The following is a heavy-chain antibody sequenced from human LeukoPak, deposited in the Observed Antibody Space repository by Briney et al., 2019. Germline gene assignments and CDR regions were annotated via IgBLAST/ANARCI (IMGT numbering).Heavy chain of an antibody. Sequence: LRLSFAASGFTFSSYSMSWIRQPPGKGLEWIGYIYDSGDTYYNPSLKSRVIISLDRSKNQFSLKLSSVTAADTAVYYCARYGGSGTYFFDYWGQGTLVTVSS. CDR3: ARYGGSGTYFFDY. CDR1: GFTFSSYS. D-gene: IGHD3-10*01. CDR2: IYDSGDT. J-gene: IGHJ4*02. V-gene: IGHV4-30-2*01.